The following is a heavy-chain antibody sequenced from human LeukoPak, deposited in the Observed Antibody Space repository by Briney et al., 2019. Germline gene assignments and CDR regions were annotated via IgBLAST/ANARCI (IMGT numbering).Heavy chain of an antibody. CDR1: GGSISSSGYY. V-gene: IGHV4-39*01. D-gene: IGHD3-3*01. CDR2: IYYSGST. Sequence: PSETLSLTCTVSGGSISSSGYYWGWIRQPPGKGLEWIGSIYYSGSTYYNPSLKSRVTISVDTSKNQFSLKLSSVTAADTAVYYCASRYDFWSPGGYQHWGQGTLVTVSS. CDR3: ASRYDFWSPGGYQH. J-gene: IGHJ1*01.